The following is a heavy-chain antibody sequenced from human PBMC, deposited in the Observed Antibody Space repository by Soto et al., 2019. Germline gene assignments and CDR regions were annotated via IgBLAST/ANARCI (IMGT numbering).Heavy chain of an antibody. V-gene: IGHV4-31*03. CDR3: ARDPSPSVTPAGVVI. CDR2: IYYSGSTSYT. J-gene: IGHJ3*02. CDR1: GGSISSGDYY. D-gene: IGHD2-2*01. Sequence: PSETLSLTCTVSGGSISSGDYYWSWIRQLPGKGLEWIGHIYYSGSTSYTSYNPSLKSRVSISVYTSNNQFSLSLMSVTAADTAVYYCARDPSPSVTPAGVVIRGQGTMVTVSS.